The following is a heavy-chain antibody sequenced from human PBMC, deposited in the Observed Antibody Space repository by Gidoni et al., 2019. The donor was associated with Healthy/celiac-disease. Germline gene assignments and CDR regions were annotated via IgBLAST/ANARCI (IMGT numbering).Heavy chain of an antibody. CDR1: GGTFSSYA. J-gene: IGHJ6*03. CDR3: ARVPITMVRGVVPYYYYYYMDV. V-gene: IGHV1-69*01. D-gene: IGHD3-10*01. CDR2: IIPIFGTA. Sequence: QVQLVQSGAEVKKPGSSVKVSCKASGGTFSSYAISWVRQAPGQGLEWMGGIIPIFGTANYAQKFQGRVTITADESTSTAYMELSSLRSEDTAVYYCARVPITMVRGVVPYYYYYYMDVWGKGTTVTVSS.